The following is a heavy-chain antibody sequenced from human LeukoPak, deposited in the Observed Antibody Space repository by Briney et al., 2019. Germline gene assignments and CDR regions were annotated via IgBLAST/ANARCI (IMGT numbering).Heavy chain of an antibody. D-gene: IGHD3-10*02. V-gene: IGHV3-33*01. J-gene: IGHJ4*02. Sequence: GRSLRLSCAASGFTFSSYGMHWVRQAPGKGLEWVAVIWYDGSNKYYADSVKGRFTISRDNSKNTLYLQVNSLRAEDTAVYYCARDRRGTYVRYYFDYWGQGTLVTVSS. CDR3: ARDRRGTYVRYYFDY. CDR2: IWYDGSNK. CDR1: GFTFSSYG.